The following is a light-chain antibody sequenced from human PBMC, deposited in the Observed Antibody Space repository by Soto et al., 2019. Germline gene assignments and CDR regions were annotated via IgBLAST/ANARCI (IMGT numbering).Light chain of an antibody. Sequence: DIQMTQSPSSLSPSVGDRVTITCRASQSISTYLNWYQQKPGKAPKLLIYGASRWQSEAPSRFSGRGSGTDFTLTISSLQPEDLAVYYCQQTYATPWTFGQGTKVEIK. V-gene: IGKV1-39*01. CDR1: QSISTY. CDR3: QQTYATPWT. CDR2: GAS. J-gene: IGKJ1*01.